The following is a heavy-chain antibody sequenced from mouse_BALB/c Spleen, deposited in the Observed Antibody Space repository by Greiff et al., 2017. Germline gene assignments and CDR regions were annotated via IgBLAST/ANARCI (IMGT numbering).Heavy chain of an antibody. J-gene: IGHJ3*01. V-gene: IGHV7-3*02. CDR2: IRNKANGYTT. Sequence: EVKVVESGGGLVQPGGSLRLSCATSGFTFTDYYMSWVRQPPGKALEWLGFIRNKANGYTTEYSASVKGRFTISRDNSQSILYLQMNTLRAEDSATYYCARDSPIYDGPWFAYWGQGTLVTVSA. CDR1: GFTFTDYY. CDR3: ARDSPIYDGPWFAY. D-gene: IGHD2-3*01.